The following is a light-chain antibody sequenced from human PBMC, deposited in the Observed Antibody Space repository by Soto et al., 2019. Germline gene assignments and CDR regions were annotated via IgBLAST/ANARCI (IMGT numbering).Light chain of an antibody. V-gene: IGLV2-14*01. CDR2: DVS. CDR3: SSYTSSSTLA. CDR1: SSDVGGYNY. Sequence: QSALTQPASVSGSPGQSITISCTGTSSDVGGYNYVSWYQQHPGKAPKLMIYDVSNRPSGVSNRFSGSKSGNTASLTISGLQAEDEDDYYCSSYTSSSTLAFGGGTQLTVL. J-gene: IGLJ2*01.